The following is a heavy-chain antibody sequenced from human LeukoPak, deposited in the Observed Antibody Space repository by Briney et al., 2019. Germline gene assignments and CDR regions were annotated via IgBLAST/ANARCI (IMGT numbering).Heavy chain of an antibody. V-gene: IGHV3-33*01. CDR1: GFTFSSYG. D-gene: IGHD3-22*01. CDR2: IWYDGSNK. CDR3: ARNRYDSGGYTDY. J-gene: IGHJ4*02. Sequence: GGSLRLSCAASGFTFSSYGMHWVRQAPGKGLEWVAVIWYDGSNKYYADSVKGRFTISRDNSKNTLYLQMNSLRAEDTAVYYCARNRYDSGGYTDYWGQGTLATVSS.